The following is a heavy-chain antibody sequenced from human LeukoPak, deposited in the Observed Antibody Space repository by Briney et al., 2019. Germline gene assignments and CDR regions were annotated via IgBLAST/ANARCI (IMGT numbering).Heavy chain of an antibody. CDR1: GGSISSSSYF. Sequence: SETLSLTCTVSGGSISSSSYFWGWIRRPPGKGLEWIGGIEYSWGTYFSPSLRSRVTLSVDTSKNQCSLNLISFTAADTAVYYCARGPSITIFGVVMYTWFDPWGQGTPVSVSS. J-gene: IGHJ5*02. V-gene: IGHV4-39*07. D-gene: IGHD3-3*01. CDR3: ARGPSITIFGVVMYTWFDP. CDR2: IEYSWGT.